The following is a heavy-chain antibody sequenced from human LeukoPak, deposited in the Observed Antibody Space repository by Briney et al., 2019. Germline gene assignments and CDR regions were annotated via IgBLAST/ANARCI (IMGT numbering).Heavy chain of an antibody. D-gene: IGHD3-16*02. J-gene: IGHJ4*02. CDR1: GGSISSYY. V-gene: IGHV4-4*07. Sequence: SETLSLTCTVSGGSISSYYWSWIRQPAGKGLEWIGRIYTSGSTNYNPSLKSRVTMSVDTSKNQFSLKLSSVTAADTAVYYCARHSRRDDYVWGSYRPDYWGQGTLVTVSS. CDR3: ARHSRRDDYVWGSYRPDY. CDR2: IYTSGST.